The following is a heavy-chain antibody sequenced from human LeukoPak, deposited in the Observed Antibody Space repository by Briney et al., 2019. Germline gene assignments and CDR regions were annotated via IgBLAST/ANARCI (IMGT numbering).Heavy chain of an antibody. D-gene: IGHD3-22*01. CDR2: MNPKSGNA. CDR3: ASRTYDSSGYYLYYFDY. Sequence: ASVKVSCKASGYTFSSYDVYWVRQATGQGLEWMGWMNPKSGNAGYAQKFQGRVTMTRDTSISTAYMELSSLGSEDTAVYYCASRTYDSSGYYLYYFDYWGQGTLVTVSS. J-gene: IGHJ4*02. CDR1: GYTFSSYD. V-gene: IGHV1-8*01.